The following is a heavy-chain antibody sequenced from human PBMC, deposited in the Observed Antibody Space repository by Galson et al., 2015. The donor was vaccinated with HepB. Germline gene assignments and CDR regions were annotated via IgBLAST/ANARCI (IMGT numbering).Heavy chain of an antibody. J-gene: IGHJ6*02. V-gene: IGHV3-30-3*01. CDR3: ARDKVTERGGDYYGVDV. D-gene: IGHD3-16*01. CDR1: DFTFNYYT. Sequence: SLRLSCAGSDFTFNYYTMHWVRQAPGKGLEWLSFISYDGNSRYYADSVKGRFTISRDDSKSTLYLQMNSLRDGDTALYYCARDKVTERGGDYYGVDVWGQGTTVIVSS. CDR2: ISYDGNSR.